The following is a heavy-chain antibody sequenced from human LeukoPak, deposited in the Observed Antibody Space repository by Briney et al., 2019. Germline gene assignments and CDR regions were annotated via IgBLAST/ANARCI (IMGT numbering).Heavy chain of an antibody. J-gene: IGHJ4*02. CDR2: INHSGSP. CDR3: ARAPRWGRGYSGYNQGTTFDY. CDR1: GGSFSGYY. V-gene: IGHV4-34*01. D-gene: IGHD5-12*01. Sequence: SETLSLTCAVYGGSFSGYYWSWIRQPPGKGLEWIGEINHSGSPNYHPSLKSRVPISVDPSKNQFSLKLSSVTAADTAVYYCARAPRWGRGYSGYNQGTTFDYWGQGTLVTVSS.